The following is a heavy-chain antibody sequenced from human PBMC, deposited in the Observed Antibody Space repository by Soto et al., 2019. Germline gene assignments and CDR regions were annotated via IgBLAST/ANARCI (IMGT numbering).Heavy chain of an antibody. V-gene: IGHV4-31*03. Sequence: QVQLQESGPGLVKPSQTLSLTCTVSGGSISSGGYYWSWIRQHPGKGLEWIGYIYYSGSTYYNPSLQSRVTISVDTSKNQFSLKLSSVTAADTAVYYCARYVGDRVPEGIDPWGQGTLVTVSS. J-gene: IGHJ5*02. D-gene: IGHD3-10*02. CDR2: IYYSGST. CDR3: ARYVGDRVPEGIDP. CDR1: GGSISSGGYY.